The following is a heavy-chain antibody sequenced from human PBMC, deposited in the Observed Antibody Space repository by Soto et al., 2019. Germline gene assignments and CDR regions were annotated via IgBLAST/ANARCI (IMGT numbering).Heavy chain of an antibody. Sequence: GESLKISCKGSGYSFTSYWIGWVRQMPGKGLEWMGIIYPGDSDTRYSPSFQGQVTISADKSISTAYLQWSSLKASDTAMYYCAGSGYSSSWPAYYYYGMDVWGQGTTVTVSS. CDR2: IYPGDSDT. J-gene: IGHJ6*02. CDR1: GYSFTSYW. V-gene: IGHV5-51*01. D-gene: IGHD6-13*01. CDR3: AGSGYSSSWPAYYYYGMDV.